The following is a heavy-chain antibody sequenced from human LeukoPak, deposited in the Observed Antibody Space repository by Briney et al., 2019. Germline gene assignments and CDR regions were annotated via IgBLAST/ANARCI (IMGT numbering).Heavy chain of an antibody. CDR2: ISWNSGSI. Sequence: GGSLRLSCAASGFTFDDYAMHWVRQAPGKGLEWVSGISWNSGSIGYADSVKGRFTISRDNAKNSLYLQMNSLRAEDTAVYYCARVGATSNYWGQGTLSPSPQ. CDR3: ARVGATSNY. V-gene: IGHV3-9*01. CDR1: GFTFDDYA. J-gene: IGHJ4*02. D-gene: IGHD1-26*01.